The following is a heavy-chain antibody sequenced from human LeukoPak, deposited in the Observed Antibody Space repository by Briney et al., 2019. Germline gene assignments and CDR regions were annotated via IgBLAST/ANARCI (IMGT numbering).Heavy chain of an antibody. CDR2: IYYSGST. J-gene: IGHJ4*02. CDR3: ARYSSSYDYDFHY. CDR1: GGSISDSDYY. Sequence: SGTLPVTCTVSGGSISDSDYYWGWIRQTPGEGLEWIGSIYYSGSTYYNPSLRGRVTISIDASKNQFSLRLSSVTAADTAVYYCARYSSSYDYDFHYWGEGTRVPLSS. V-gene: IGHV4-39*01. D-gene: IGHD3-22*01.